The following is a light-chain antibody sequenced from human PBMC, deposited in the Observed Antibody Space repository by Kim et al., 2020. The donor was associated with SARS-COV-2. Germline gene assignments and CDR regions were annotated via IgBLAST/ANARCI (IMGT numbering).Light chain of an antibody. Sequence: PGDPATLSCRASPIVNTFLPWYQHKPAPPPRLLIYDASNRTTGIPARFSVSASGTDFTLTISSLEPEDFAVYYCQQRSNWPITFGGGTKVDIK. V-gene: IGKV3-11*01. CDR1: PIVNTF. J-gene: IGKJ4*01. CDR2: DAS. CDR3: QQRSNWPIT.